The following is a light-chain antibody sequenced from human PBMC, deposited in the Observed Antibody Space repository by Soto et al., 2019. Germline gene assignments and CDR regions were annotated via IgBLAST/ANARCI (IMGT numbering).Light chain of an antibody. CDR3: QQYGSLPKT. J-gene: IGKJ1*01. V-gene: IGKV3-20*01. Sequence: EIVLTQSPGTLSLSPGERATLSCRANQSVSNNYLAWYQQKSGQAPRLLIYGAFSRANDIPVRFSGSASGTDFTLIISRLEPEDVAVYYCQQYGSLPKTFGQGTKVEIK. CDR1: QSVSNNY. CDR2: GAF.